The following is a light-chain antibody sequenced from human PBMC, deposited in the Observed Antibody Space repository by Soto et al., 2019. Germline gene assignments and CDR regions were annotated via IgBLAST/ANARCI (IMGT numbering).Light chain of an antibody. Sequence: DIQMTQSPSSLSASVGDRVTITCRASQSISSYLNWYQQKPGRAPKLLIYAASSVQGGVPSRLSGSGSGTDFTLTISSLQPEDFATYYCQQSFRSRTFGQGTKVEIK. CDR3: QQSFRSRT. CDR2: AAS. J-gene: IGKJ1*01. V-gene: IGKV1-39*01. CDR1: QSISSY.